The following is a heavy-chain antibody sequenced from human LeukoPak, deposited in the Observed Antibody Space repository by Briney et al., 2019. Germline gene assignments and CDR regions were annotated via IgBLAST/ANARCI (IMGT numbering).Heavy chain of an antibody. D-gene: IGHD3-3*01. CDR2: ISGSGGST. J-gene: IGHJ4*02. CDR3: AKDYLYYDFWSAHTGYYFDY. Sequence: GGSLRLSCAASGFTFSSYAMSWVRQAPGKGLEWVSAISGSGGSTYYADSVKGRFTISRDNSKNTLYLQMNSLRAEDTAVYYCAKDYLYYDFWSAHTGYYFDYWGQGTLVTVSS. V-gene: IGHV3-23*01. CDR1: GFTFSSYA.